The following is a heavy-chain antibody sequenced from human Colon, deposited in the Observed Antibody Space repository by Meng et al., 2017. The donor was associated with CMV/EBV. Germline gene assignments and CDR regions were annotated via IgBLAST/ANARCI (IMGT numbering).Heavy chain of an antibody. J-gene: IGHJ3*02. CDR2: IYYSGST. CDR1: GGSISSSSYY. D-gene: IGHD6-19*01. Sequence: QVTGPGLVKPSEPLSLTCTVSGGSISSSSYYWGWIRQPPGKGLEWIGSIYYSGSTYYNPSLKSRVTISVDTSKNQFSLKLSSVTAADTAVYYCARGQTEQWLVQDAFDIWGQGTMVTVSS. CDR3: ARGQTEQWLVQDAFDI. V-gene: IGHV4-39*07.